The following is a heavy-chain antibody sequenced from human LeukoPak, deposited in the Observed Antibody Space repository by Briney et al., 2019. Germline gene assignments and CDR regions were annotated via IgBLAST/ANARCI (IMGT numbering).Heavy chain of an antibody. CDR3: ARTYNPHY. J-gene: IGHJ4*02. Sequence: GGSLRLSCTASGVTFSSTGMHWVRQAPGKGLGWGSYIRYDGNNKYYGDSVKGRLTLSRENSKNTMYLRMKSLRVENTAVYYCARTYNPHYWGQGTLVTVSS. D-gene: IGHD1-14*01. V-gene: IGHV3-30*02. CDR1: GVTFSSTG. CDR2: IRYDGNNK.